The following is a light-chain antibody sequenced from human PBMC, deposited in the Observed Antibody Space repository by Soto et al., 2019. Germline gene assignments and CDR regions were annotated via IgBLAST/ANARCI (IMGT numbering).Light chain of an antibody. V-gene: IGLV2-14*01. CDR3: SSHTRQSTRV. CDR2: EVS. J-gene: IGLJ1*01. CDR1: SSDVGGYNY. Sequence: QSALTQPASVSGAPGQSIAISCTGTSSDVGGYNYVSWYQQHPGKAPKLMIHEVSNRPSGVSDRFSGSKSGNTASLTIPGLQVNDKADYYVSSHTRQSTRVFGAGTKAPVL.